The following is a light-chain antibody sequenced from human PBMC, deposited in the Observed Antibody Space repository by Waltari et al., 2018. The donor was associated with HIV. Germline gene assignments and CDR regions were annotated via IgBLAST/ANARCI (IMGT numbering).Light chain of an antibody. CDR1: NIGSTS. Sequence: SYVLTQPPSVSVAPGQTASITCGGNNIGSTSVYWYQQRPGQDPVLVIYYSSALPSGIPVPVSGSDTRNTAPLTISRVEAGDEADYYCQVWDSSSDHMLFGGGTKLTVL. J-gene: IGLJ2*01. CDR3: QVWDSSSDHML. V-gene: IGLV3-21*04. CDR2: YSS.